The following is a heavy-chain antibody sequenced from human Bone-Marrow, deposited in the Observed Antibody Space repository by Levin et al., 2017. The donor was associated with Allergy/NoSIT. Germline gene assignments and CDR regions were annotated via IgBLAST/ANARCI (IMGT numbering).Heavy chain of an antibody. CDR2: VANSRTGT. CDR3: AKDSPSSGWPTFDL. J-gene: IGHJ4*02. V-gene: IGHV3-23*05. D-gene: IGHD6-19*01. Sequence: PGESLKISCAASGFTVNSYAMSWVRQAPGEGLEWVASVANSRTGTYYADSVKGRFTISRDSSTNTLYLQMNSLRVEDTAVYYCAKDSPSSGWPTFDLWGQGTLVTVSS. CDR1: GFTVNSYA.